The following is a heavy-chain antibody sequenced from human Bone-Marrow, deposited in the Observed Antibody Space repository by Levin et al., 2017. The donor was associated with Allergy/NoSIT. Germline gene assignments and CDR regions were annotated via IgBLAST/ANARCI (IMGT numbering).Heavy chain of an antibody. J-gene: IGHJ6*02. CDR2: INHSGDT. D-gene: IGHD4-23*01. CDR3: ARVQGGLRWLGYGLDV. V-gene: IGHV4-34*01. CDR1: GGSFTGSY. Sequence: SQTLSLTCAVNGGSFTGSYWTWIRQPPWKGLEWIGQINHSGDTKYNPSLESRVTISIDMSKNEFSLELTSVTAADTAVYYCARVQGGLRWLGYGLDVWGQGTTVIVSS.